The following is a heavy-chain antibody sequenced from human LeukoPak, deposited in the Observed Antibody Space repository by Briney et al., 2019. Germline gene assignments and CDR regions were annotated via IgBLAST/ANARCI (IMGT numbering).Heavy chain of an antibody. Sequence: NASETLSLTCTVSGGSISSGGYYWSWIRQHPGKGLEWIGYIYYSGSTYYNPSLKSRVTISVDTSKNQFSLKLSSVTAADTAVYYCASSSGSGIYRNDAFDIWGQGTMVTVSS. V-gene: IGHV4-31*03. CDR2: IYYSGST. CDR1: GGSISSGGYY. CDR3: ASSSGSGIYRNDAFDI. J-gene: IGHJ3*02. D-gene: IGHD2-15*01.